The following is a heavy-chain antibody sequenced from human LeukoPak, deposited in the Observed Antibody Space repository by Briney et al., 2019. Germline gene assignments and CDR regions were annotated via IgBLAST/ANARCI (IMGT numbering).Heavy chain of an antibody. Sequence: PSKTLSPTCTVSGDSISSGGYYWNWIRQPAGRGLEYIGHIYNSGTTNYNPSLTSRVTISADTSKNQFSLKVTSVTAADTAVYYCARGVSSHFWYFDLWGRGTLVTVSS. J-gene: IGHJ2*01. V-gene: IGHV4-61*09. CDR2: IYNSGTT. D-gene: IGHD5/OR15-5a*01. CDR1: GDSISSGGYY. CDR3: ARGVSSHFWYFDL.